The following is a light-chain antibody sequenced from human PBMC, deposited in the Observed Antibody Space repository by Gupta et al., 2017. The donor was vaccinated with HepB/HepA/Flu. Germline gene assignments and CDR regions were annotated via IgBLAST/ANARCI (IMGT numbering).Light chain of an antibody. CDR2: EVN. V-gene: IGLV2-23*02. CDR1: SSDVGNYNF. CDR3: CSYAGSSVFV. Sequence: QSALTQPASVSGSRGQSITISCTGTSSDVGNYNFVSWYQHPPGKAPKLLIYEVNKRPSGASNRFSGSRSGNTASLTVSGLQAEDEADYYGCSYAGSSVFVFGGGTKITVL. J-gene: IGLJ3*02.